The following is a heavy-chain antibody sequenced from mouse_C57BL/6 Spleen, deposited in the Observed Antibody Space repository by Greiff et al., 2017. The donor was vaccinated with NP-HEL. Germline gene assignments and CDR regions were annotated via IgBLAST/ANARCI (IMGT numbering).Heavy chain of an antibody. D-gene: IGHD1-1*01. CDR1: GYTFTSYW. V-gene: IGHV1-69*01. CDR3: ARSYGSDYYAMDY. Sequence: QQPGAELVMPGASVKLSCKASGYTFTSYWMHWVKQRPGQGLEWIGEIDPSDSYTNYNQKFKGKSTLAVDKSSSTAYMQLSSLTSEDSAVYYCARSYGSDYYAMDYWGQGTSVTVSS. J-gene: IGHJ4*01. CDR2: IDPSDSYT.